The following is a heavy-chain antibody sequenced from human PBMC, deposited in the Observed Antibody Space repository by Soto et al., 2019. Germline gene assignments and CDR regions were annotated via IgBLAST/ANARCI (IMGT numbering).Heavy chain of an antibody. Sequence: GGSLRLSCAASGFTFRMYAMSWVRQAPGKGLEWVSTISGNGGTSYADFVRGRFTISRDNSKNTLYLQMNSLRAEDTATYYCAKDAPGSGWLSDYWGQGTRGTVS. D-gene: IGHD3-22*01. CDR1: GFTFRMYA. J-gene: IGHJ4*02. CDR2: ISGNGGT. V-gene: IGHV3-23*01. CDR3: AKDAPGSGWLSDY.